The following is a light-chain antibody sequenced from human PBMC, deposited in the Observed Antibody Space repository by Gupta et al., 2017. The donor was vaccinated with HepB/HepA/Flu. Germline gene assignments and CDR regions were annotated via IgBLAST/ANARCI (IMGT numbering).Light chain of an antibody. CDR3: AAWDDSLSGRV. J-gene: IGLJ3*02. CDR2: RNN. CDR1: SSNIGSNY. V-gene: IGLV1-47*01. Sequence: QSVLTQPPSASGTPGQRVTISCSGSSSNIGSNYVYWSQHLPGPAPKLLIYRNNQRRSGVPARFSGSKSATSASLAISGLRAEDEADYYCAAWDDSLSGRVFGGGTKLTVL.